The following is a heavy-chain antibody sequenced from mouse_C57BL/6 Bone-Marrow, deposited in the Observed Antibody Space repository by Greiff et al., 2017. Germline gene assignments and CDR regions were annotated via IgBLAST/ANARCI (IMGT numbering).Heavy chain of an antibody. J-gene: IGHJ3*01. CDR1: GFTFSNYW. CDR2: IRLKSDNYAT. V-gene: IGHV6-3*01. CDR3: TGGRRAWFAY. Sequence: EVKLVESGGGLVQPGGSMTLSCVASGFTFSNYWMNWVRQSPEKGLEWVAQIRLKSDNYATHYAESVKGRFTISRDDSKSSVYLQMNNLRADDTGIYYCTGGRRAWFAYWGQGTLVTVSA.